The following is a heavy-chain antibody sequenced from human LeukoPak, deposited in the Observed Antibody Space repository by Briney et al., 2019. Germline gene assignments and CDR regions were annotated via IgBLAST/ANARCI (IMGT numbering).Heavy chain of an antibody. J-gene: IGHJ6*03. D-gene: IGHD2-15*01. V-gene: IGHV3-23*01. CDR3: AKNGDRGAYCTGGTCYPYFYYYMDV. CDR2: ISSTGGTT. Sequence: GGSLRLSCASAGITCSTYSMYWVRQAPGGGLEWVSSISSTGGTTYYADAVKGRFNISRDNSKNTLYLQMNSLRAEDTAIYYCAKNGDRGAYCTGGTCYPYFYYYMDVWGKGTTVTI. CDR1: GITCSTYS.